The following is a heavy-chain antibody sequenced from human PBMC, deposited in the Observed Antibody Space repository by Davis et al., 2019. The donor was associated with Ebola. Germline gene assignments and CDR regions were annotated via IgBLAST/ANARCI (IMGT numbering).Heavy chain of an antibody. V-gene: IGHV4-59*12. Sequence: MPSETLSLTCTVSGGSISSYYWSWIRQPPGKGLEWIGYIYYSGSTNYNPSLKSRVTISVDKSKNQFSLKLSSVTAADTAVYYCARDLSGFDYWGQGTLVTVSS. CDR3: ARDLSGFDY. D-gene: IGHD2-8*02. J-gene: IGHJ4*02. CDR2: IYYSGST. CDR1: GGSISSYY.